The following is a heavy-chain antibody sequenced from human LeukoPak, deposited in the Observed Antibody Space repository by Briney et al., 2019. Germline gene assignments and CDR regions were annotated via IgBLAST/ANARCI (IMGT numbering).Heavy chain of an antibody. Sequence: SGRSLRLSCAASGFTFDDYVMHWVRQAPGKGLEWVSGIGWNSGNIGYGDSVKGRFTISRDNAKNSLYLQLNNVRVEDTALYYCANELGNGQGAFDIWGQGTMVTVSS. CDR1: GFTFDDYV. CDR2: IGWNSGNI. V-gene: IGHV3-9*01. J-gene: IGHJ3*02. CDR3: ANELGNGQGAFDI.